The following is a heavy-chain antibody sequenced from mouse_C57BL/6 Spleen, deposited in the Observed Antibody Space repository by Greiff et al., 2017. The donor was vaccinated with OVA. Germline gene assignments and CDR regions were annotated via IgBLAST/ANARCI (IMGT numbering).Heavy chain of an antibody. J-gene: IGHJ1*03. Sequence: EVQLQESGAELVRPGASVKLSCTASGFNIKDDYMHWVKQRREQGLAWIGWIDPENGDTEYASKFQGKATITADTTSNTAYLQLSSLTSEDTAVYYCTHYGSSYWYFDVWGTGTTVTVSS. CDR1: GFNIKDDY. CDR2: IDPENGDT. D-gene: IGHD1-1*01. CDR3: THYGSSYWYFDV. V-gene: IGHV14-4*01.